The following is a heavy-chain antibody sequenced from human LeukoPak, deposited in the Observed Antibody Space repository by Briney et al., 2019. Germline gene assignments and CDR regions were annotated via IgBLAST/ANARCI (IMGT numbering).Heavy chain of an antibody. D-gene: IGHD3-22*01. CDR1: GYTFTSYG. CDR2: INAGNGNT. V-gene: IGHV1-3*01. CDR3: ARDSRVYYYDSSGYSPPGY. Sequence: GASVKVSCKAPGYTFTSYGISWVRQAPGQGLEWMGWINAGNGNTKYSQKFQGRVTITRDTSASTAYMELSSLRSEDTAVYYCARDSRVYYYDSSGYSPPGYWGQGTLVTVSS. J-gene: IGHJ4*02.